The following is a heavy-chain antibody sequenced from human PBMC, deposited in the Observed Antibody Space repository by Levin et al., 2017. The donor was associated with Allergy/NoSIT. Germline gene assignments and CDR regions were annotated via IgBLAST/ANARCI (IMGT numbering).Heavy chain of an antibody. V-gene: IGHV4-59*08. Sequence: SETLSLTCTVSGGSISSYYWSWIRQPPGKGLEWIGYIYYSGSTNYNPSLKSRVTISVDTSKNQFSLKLSYVTAADTAVYYCARMPGDDYVWGSYNVGGAFDIWGQGTMVTVSS. CDR3: ARMPGDDYVWGSYNVGGAFDI. D-gene: IGHD3-16*01. CDR1: GGSISSYY. J-gene: IGHJ3*02. CDR2: IYYSGST.